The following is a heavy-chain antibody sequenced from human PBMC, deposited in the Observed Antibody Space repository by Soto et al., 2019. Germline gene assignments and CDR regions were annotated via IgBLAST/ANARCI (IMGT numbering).Heavy chain of an antibody. J-gene: IGHJ5*02. CDR1: GGSFSGYY. CDR3: ARGRGSGWYGNWFDP. D-gene: IGHD6-19*01. Sequence: LSLTCAVYGGSFSGYYWSWIRQPPGKGLEWIGEINHSGSTNYNPSLKSRVTISVDTSKNQFSLKLSSVTAADTAVYYCARGRGSGWYGNWFDPWGQGTLVTVSS. V-gene: IGHV4-34*01. CDR2: INHSGST.